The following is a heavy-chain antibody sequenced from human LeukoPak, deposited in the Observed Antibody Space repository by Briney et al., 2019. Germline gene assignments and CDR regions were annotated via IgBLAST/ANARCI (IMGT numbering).Heavy chain of an antibody. J-gene: IGHJ4*02. CDR1: GFTFSSYA. D-gene: IGHD5-24*01. Sequence: GGSLRLSCAASGFTFSSYAMSWVRQAPGKGLEWVSAIGGSGGSTYYADSVKGRFTISRDNSKNTLYLQMNSLRAENTAVYYCAKESDGYKCYFDYWGQGTLVTVSS. V-gene: IGHV3-23*01. CDR2: IGGSGGST. CDR3: AKESDGYKCYFDY.